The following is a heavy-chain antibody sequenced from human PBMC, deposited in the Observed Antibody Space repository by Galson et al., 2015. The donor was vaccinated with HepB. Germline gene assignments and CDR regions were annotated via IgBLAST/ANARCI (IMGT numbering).Heavy chain of an antibody. CDR2: ISGYSGHT. CDR3: ARGRSSGWSFDY. V-gene: IGHV1-18*01. J-gene: IGHJ4*02. Sequence: SVKVSCKASGYTFTKFGISWVRQAPGQGLEWMAWISGYSGHTNYPQKFQGRVTVTADTPRTTVYMVLRSLRSDDTAVYYCARGRSSGWSFDYWGQGTLVTVSS. D-gene: IGHD6-19*01. CDR1: GYTFTKFG.